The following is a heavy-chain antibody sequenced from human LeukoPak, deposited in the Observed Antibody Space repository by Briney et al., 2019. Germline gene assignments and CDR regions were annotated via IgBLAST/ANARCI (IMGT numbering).Heavy chain of an antibody. Sequence: SETLSLTCTVSGGSISSSSYYWGWIRQPPGKGLEWIGSIYYSGSTYYNPSLKSRVTISVDTSKNQFSLKLSSVTAADTAVYYCARSSIVVVPAAIRWFDPWGQGTLVTVSS. CDR3: ARSSIVVVPAAIRWFDP. V-gene: IGHV4-39*01. CDR1: GGSISSSSYY. CDR2: IYYSGST. J-gene: IGHJ5*02. D-gene: IGHD2-2*02.